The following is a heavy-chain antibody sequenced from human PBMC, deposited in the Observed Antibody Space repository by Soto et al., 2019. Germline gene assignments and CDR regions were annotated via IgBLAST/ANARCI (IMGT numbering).Heavy chain of an antibody. V-gene: IGHV3-30*18. CDR2: VSLDGSTE. Sequence: QVHLVESGGGVVQPGKSLRLSCTGSGFTFSSYAFHWVRQAPGKGLEWVIGVSLDGSTEAYADSVKGRFTISRDNSNNTLYLQMNSLRVEETAVYYCAKDAHEWWPATRPSYFDAWGQGTVVTVSS. CDR3: AKDAHEWWPATRPSYFDA. J-gene: IGHJ4*02. CDR1: GFTFSSYA. D-gene: IGHD2-8*01.